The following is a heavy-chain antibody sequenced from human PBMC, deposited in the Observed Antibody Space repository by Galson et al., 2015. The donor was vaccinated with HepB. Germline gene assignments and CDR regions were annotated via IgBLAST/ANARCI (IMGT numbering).Heavy chain of an antibody. CDR2: ISAYNGNK. CDR3: ARDHEAGSSWYSHNYDSSGSAGWFDP. Sequence: SVKVSCKASGYTFTSYGISWVRQAPGQGLEWMGWISAYNGNKNYAQKLQGRVTMTTDTSTSTAYMELRSLRSDDTAVYYCARDHEAGSSWYSHNYDSSGSAGWFDPWGQGTLVTVSS. D-gene: IGHD3-22*01. CDR1: GYTFTSYG. V-gene: IGHV1-18*01. J-gene: IGHJ5*02.